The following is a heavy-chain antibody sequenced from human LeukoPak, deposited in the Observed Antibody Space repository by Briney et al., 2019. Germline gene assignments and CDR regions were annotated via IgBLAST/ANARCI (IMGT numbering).Heavy chain of an antibody. CDR2: MNPNSGNT. CDR1: GYTFTSNG. V-gene: IGHV1-8*02. Sequence: GASVKVSCKASGYTFTSNGISWVRQAPGQGLEWMGWMNPNSGNTGYAQRFQGRVTMTRNTSISTAYMELSSLRSEDTAVYYCARRGMGYAFDIWGQGTMVTVSS. CDR3: ARRGMGYAFDI. D-gene: IGHD3-16*01. J-gene: IGHJ3*02.